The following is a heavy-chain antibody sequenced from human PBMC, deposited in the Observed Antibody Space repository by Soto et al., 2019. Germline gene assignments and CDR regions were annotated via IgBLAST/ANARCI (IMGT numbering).Heavy chain of an antibody. Sequence: SGPTLVNPTQTLTLTCTFSGFSLSTSGVGVGWIRQPPGKALEWLALIYWEDDKRYSPSLKSRLTITKDTSKNQVVLTMTNMDPVDTATYYCASGGDTTYSFDYWGQGTLVTVSS. J-gene: IGHJ4*02. D-gene: IGHD3-16*01. CDR2: IYWEDDK. CDR3: ASGGDTTYSFDY. CDR1: GFSLSTSGVG. V-gene: IGHV2-5*02.